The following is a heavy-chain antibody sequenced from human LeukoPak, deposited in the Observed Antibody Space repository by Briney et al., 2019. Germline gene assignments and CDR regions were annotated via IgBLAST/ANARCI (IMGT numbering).Heavy chain of an antibody. CDR2: IIPIFGTA. CDR1: GGTFISYA. J-gene: IGHJ6*03. V-gene: IGHV1-69*13. D-gene: IGHD2-15*01. Sequence: ASVKVSCKASGGTFISYAISWVRQAPGQGLEWMGGIIPIFGTANYAQKFQGRVTITADESTSTAYMELSSLRSEDTAVYYCARGAAANCSGGSCYQIYYYYYYMDVWGKGTTVTVSS. CDR3: ARGAAANCSGGSCYQIYYYYYYMDV.